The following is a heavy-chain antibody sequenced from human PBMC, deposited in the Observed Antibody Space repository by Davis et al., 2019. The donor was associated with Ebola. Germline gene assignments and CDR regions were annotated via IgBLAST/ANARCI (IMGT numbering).Heavy chain of an antibody. J-gene: IGHJ4*02. CDR3: AEGSGATRGYYFDY. D-gene: IGHD1-26*01. V-gene: IGHV1-69*04. CDR1: GGTFSSYA. Sequence: SVKVSCKASGGTFSSYAISWVRQAPGQGLEWMGRIIPILGIANYAQKFQGRVTITADKSTSTAYMELSSLRSEDTAVYYCAEGSGATRGYYFDYWGQGTLVTVSS. CDR2: IIPILGIA.